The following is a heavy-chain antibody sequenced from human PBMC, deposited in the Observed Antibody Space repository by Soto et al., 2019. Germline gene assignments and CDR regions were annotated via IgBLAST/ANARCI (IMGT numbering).Heavy chain of an antibody. Sequence: GGSLRFSCAASGFMFSNYGMHWVRQAPGKGLEWVAVIWYDGSNKYYGDSVKGRFTISRDNSKNRLYLQMNSLRAEDTAVYYCARDVPQQYYYESSGPGDYWGQGTLVTVSS. V-gene: IGHV3-33*01. D-gene: IGHD3-22*01. CDR2: IWYDGSNK. CDR1: GFMFSNYG. J-gene: IGHJ4*02. CDR3: ARDVPQQYYYESSGPGDY.